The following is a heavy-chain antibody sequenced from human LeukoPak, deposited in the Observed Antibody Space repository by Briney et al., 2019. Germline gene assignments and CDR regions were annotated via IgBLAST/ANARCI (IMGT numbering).Heavy chain of an antibody. D-gene: IGHD3-10*01. J-gene: IGHJ4*02. CDR3: ARGGRVVWFGDFTTDYYFDS. CDR1: VYTFTTYY. V-gene: IGHV1-2*02. CDR2: IHPGSGDT. Sequence: ASVKVSCKASVYTFTTYYIHWVRQAPGQGLQWMGWIHPGSGDTNFTQIFQGRVTMTRDASINTGYMELNSLRSDDTAVYYCARGGRVVWFGDFTTDYYFDSWGQGTLVTVSS.